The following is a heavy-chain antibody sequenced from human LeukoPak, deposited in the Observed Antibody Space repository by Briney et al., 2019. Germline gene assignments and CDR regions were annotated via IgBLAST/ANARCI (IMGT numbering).Heavy chain of an antibody. D-gene: IGHD3-22*01. V-gene: IGHV4-4*02. CDR3: AGLVGRYSSGLYYYYFDY. Sequence: PSETLSLTCTVSGDSINSLDLWSWVRQPPGKGLDWIGEMYLSGTTHSNPSVKSRVTISIDKSKNQFFLNLSFVTAADTAVYYCAGLVGRYSSGLYYYYFDYWGQGTLVTVSS. CDR1: GDSINSLDL. CDR2: MYLSGTT. J-gene: IGHJ4*02.